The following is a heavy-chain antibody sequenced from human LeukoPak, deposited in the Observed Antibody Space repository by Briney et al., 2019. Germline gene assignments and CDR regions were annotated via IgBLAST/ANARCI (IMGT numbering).Heavy chain of an antibody. Sequence: GGSLRLSCAASGFTFSRYWMSWVRQAPGKGLEWVANIKQDGSEKYYVDSVKGRFTISRDNAKNSLYLQMNSLRAEGTAVYYCARDYEAGCTSTTCYNRFDYWGQGTLVTVSS. V-gene: IGHV3-7*01. CDR3: ARDYEAGCTSTTCYNRFDY. D-gene: IGHD2-2*02. J-gene: IGHJ4*02. CDR1: GFTFSRYW. CDR2: IKQDGSEK.